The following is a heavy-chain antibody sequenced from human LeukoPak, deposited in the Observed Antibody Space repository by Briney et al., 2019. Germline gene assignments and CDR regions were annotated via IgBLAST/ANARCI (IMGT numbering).Heavy chain of an antibody. CDR2: INPSNYYT. Sequence: GASVKVSCKASGYSFTNYYMHWVRQAPGQGLEWIGKINPSNYYTNYAQKLQGRVTMTTDTSTSTAYMELRSLRSDDTAVYYCARSPSITMIGAVGMDVWGQGTTVTVSS. V-gene: IGHV1-18*04. CDR3: ARSPSITMIGAVGMDV. D-gene: IGHD3-22*01. J-gene: IGHJ6*02. CDR1: GYSFTNYY.